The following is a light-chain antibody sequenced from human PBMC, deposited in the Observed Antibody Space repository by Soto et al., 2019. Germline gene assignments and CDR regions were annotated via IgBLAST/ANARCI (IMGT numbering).Light chain of an antibody. CDR1: QSVSSNY. V-gene: IGKV3-20*01. J-gene: IGKJ3*01. CDR2: GAS. CDR3: QQFGPSPFT. Sequence: EIVLTQSPGTLSLSPGERATLSCRASQSVSSNYLAWYQQKPGQAPRLLIYGASSRATGIPDRFSGSGSGTDFTLTISRLEPEDFAVYYCQQFGPSPFTFGPGTKVEIK.